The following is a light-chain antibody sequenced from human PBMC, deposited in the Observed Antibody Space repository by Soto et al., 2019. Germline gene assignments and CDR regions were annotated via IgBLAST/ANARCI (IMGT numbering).Light chain of an antibody. CDR1: QTVRNN. Sequence: EIVMTQSPATLSVSPGERATLSCRASQTVRNNYLAWYQQKPGQAPRLLIYGASTRATGVPARFSGSGSGTEFTLTISSLQSEDFALYYCQQYNNWPLTFGGGTKVDIK. J-gene: IGKJ4*01. CDR2: GAS. CDR3: QQYNNWPLT. V-gene: IGKV3-15*01.